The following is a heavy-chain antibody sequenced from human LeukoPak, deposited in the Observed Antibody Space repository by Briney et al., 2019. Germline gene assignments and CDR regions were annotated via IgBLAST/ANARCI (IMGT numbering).Heavy chain of an antibody. V-gene: IGHV1-8*03. CDR2: MNPNSGNT. CDR1: GYTFTSYD. Sequence: GASVKVSCKASGYTFTSYDINWVRQATGQGLEWMGWMNPNSGNTGYAQKFQGRVTITRNTSISTAYMELSSLRSEDTAVYYCAFDFWSGYERDAFDIWGQGTMVTVSS. CDR3: AFDFWSGYERDAFDI. D-gene: IGHD3-3*01. J-gene: IGHJ3*02.